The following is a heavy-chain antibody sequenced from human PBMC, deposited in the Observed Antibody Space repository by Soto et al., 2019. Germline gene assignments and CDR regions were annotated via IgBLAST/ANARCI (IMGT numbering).Heavy chain of an antibody. J-gene: IGHJ4*02. CDR2: INHSGST. V-gene: IGHV4-34*01. Sequence: NPSETLSLTCAVYGGSFSGYYCSWIRQPPGKGLEWIGEINHSGSTNYNPSLKSRVTISVDTSKNQFSLKLISVTAADTAVYYCARRRTSMVRAIAMYYFDYWGQGTLVTVSS. D-gene: IGHD3-10*01. CDR3: ARRRTSMVRAIAMYYFDY. CDR1: GGSFSGYY.